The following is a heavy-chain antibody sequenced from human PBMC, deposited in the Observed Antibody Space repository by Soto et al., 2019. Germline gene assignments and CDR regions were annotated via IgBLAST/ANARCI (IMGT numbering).Heavy chain of an antibody. CDR2: IIPILGIA. D-gene: IGHD4-17*01. J-gene: IGHJ4*02. V-gene: IGHV1-69*02. CDR1: GGTFSSYT. CDR3: ASHDYGDYVVDY. Sequence: SVKVSCKASGGTFSSYTISWVRQAPGQGIEWMGRIIPILGIANYAQKFQGRVTITADKSTSTAYMELSSLRSEDTAVYYCASHDYGDYVVDYWGQGTLVTVSS.